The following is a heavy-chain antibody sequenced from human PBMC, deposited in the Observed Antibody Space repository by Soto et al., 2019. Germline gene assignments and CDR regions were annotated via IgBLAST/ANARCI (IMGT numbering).Heavy chain of an antibody. D-gene: IGHD2-15*01. CDR3: ARVDIVVVVAARDYYYMDV. J-gene: IGHJ6*03. V-gene: IGHV3-11*01. CDR1: GFTFSDYY. CDR2: ISSSGSTI. Sequence: QVQLVESGGGLVKPGGSLRLSCAASGFTFSDYYMSWIRQAPGKGLEWVSYISSSGSTIYYADSVKGRFTISRDKAKNSLYLQMNSLRAEDTAVYYCARVDIVVVVAARDYYYMDVWGKGTTVTVSS.